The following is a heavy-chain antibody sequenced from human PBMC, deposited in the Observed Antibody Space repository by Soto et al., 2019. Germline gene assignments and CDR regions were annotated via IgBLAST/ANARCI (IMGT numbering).Heavy chain of an antibody. CDR1: GGSVSSGSYY. CDR3: ARVGIAVAELYYFDY. Sequence: QVQLQESGPGLVKPSETLSLTCTVSGGSVSSGSYYWSWIRQPPGKGLEWIGYIYYSGSTNYNPSLKSRVTISVDTSKNQFSLKLSSVTAADTAVYYCARVGIAVAELYYFDYWGQGTLVTVSS. D-gene: IGHD6-19*01. V-gene: IGHV4-61*01. CDR2: IYYSGST. J-gene: IGHJ4*02.